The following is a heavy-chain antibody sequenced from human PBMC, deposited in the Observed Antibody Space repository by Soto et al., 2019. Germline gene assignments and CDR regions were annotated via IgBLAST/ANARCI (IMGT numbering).Heavy chain of an antibody. D-gene: IGHD3-22*01. J-gene: IGHJ4*02. CDR2: INGGGDT. CDR1: GFTISDKY. Sequence: EVQLVETGGGLIQPGGSLRLSCAASGFTISDKYMSWVRHSPGKGLEWVSVINGGGDTFYPDSVKGRFTISRDNSENTLYLQMNNLRVEDTAIYYCASRPKLPTITTVSWRLDFWGRGTLVNVSS. CDR3: ASRPKLPTITTVSWRLDF. V-gene: IGHV3-53*02.